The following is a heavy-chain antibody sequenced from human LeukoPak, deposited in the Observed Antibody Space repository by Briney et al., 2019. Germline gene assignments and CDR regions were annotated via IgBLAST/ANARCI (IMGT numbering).Heavy chain of an antibody. CDR1: GYTFTSYV. D-gene: IGHD5-18*01. V-gene: IGHV1-3*01. CDR2: INAGNGNT. J-gene: IGHJ4*02. Sequence: VASVKVSCKASGYTFTSYVVHWVRQAPGQGLEWMGWINAGNGNTKYSQKFQGRVTITRDTSASTAYMDLSSLRSEDTAVYYCARNDLRGYSDYWGQGTLVTVSS. CDR3: ARNDLRGYSDY.